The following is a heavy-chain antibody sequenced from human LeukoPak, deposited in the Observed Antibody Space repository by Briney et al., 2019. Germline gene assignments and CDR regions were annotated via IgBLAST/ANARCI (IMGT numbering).Heavy chain of an antibody. V-gene: IGHV4-59*01. D-gene: IGHD6-19*01. CDR2: IYYSGST. CDR1: GGSISSYY. CDR3: ARGPEEWLIAS. J-gene: IGHJ4*02. Sequence: SETLSLTCTVSGGSISSYYWSWIRQPPGKGLEWIGYIYYSGSTNYNPSLKSRVTISVDTSKNQFSLRLSSVTAADTAVYYCARGPEEWLIASWGQGALVTVSS.